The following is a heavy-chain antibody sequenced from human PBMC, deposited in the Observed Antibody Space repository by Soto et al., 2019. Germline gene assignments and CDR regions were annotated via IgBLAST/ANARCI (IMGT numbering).Heavy chain of an antibody. V-gene: IGHV3-64*01. CDR3: ARDETIVKGYMDV. J-gene: IGHJ6*03. CDR1: GFIFSSYG. CDR2: ISTNGGST. Sequence: GGSLRLSCAASGFIFSSYGMKWVRQAPGKGLEYVSAISTNGGSTYYANSVKGRFTISRDNSKNTLYLQMGSLRAEDMAVYYCARDETIVKGYMDVWGKGTTVTVSS. D-gene: IGHD2-21*01.